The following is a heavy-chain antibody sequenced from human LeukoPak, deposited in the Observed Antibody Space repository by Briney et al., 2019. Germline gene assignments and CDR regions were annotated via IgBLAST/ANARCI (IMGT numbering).Heavy chain of an antibody. J-gene: IGHJ4*02. CDR3: AKDIGYRYGVDY. Sequence: GRSLRLSCAASGFTFDDYAMHWVRQAPGKGLEWVSGTSWNSGTIGYVDSVKGRFTISRDSAKNSLYLQMNSLRAEDTALYYCAKDIGYRYGVDYWGQGTLVTVSS. D-gene: IGHD5-18*01. CDR1: GFTFDDYA. V-gene: IGHV3-9*01. CDR2: TSWNSGTI.